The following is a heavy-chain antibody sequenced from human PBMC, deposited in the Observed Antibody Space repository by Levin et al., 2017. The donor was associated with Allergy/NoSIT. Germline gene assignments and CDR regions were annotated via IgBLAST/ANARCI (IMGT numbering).Heavy chain of an antibody. CDR1: GFTFTNYW. Sequence: AGGSLRLSCEASGFTFTNYWMNWVRQAPGKGLEWVAVIKDDGSETYYVGSVKGRFSISRDNAKNALYLQMNSLRAEDTAVYYCARYSTSYGWIDPWGQGTLVTVSS. V-gene: IGHV3-7*01. CDR2: IKDDGSET. CDR3: ARYSTSYGWIDP. J-gene: IGHJ5*02. D-gene: IGHD5-12*01.